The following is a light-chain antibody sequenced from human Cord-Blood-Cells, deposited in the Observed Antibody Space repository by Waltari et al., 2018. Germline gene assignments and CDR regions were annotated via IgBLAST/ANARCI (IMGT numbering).Light chain of an antibody. J-gene: IGKJ1*01. Sequence: DIQMTQSPSSLSASVGDRVTITCRASQSISSYLNWYQQKPGKAPKRLIYAASSLQSGVPSRFSGSRSGTDFTLTISSLQPEDFATYYCQQSYSTPRTFGQGTKVEIK. CDR1: QSISSY. V-gene: IGKV1-39*01. CDR3: QQSYSTPRT. CDR2: AAS.